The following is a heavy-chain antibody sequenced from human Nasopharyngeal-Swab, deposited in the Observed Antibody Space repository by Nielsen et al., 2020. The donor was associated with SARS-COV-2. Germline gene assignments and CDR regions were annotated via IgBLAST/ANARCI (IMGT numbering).Heavy chain of an antibody. CDR2: IKSKTDGGTT. CDR3: TTGPLGYCSGGSCSDAFDI. J-gene: IGHJ3*02. Sequence: GASLQISCAASGFTFSNAWMSWVRQAPGKGLEWVGRIKSKTDGGTTDYAAPVKGRFTISRDDSKNTLYLQMNSLKTEDTAVYYCTTGPLGYCSGGSCSDAFDIWGQGTMVTVSS. CDR1: GFTFSNAW. V-gene: IGHV3-15*01. D-gene: IGHD2-15*01.